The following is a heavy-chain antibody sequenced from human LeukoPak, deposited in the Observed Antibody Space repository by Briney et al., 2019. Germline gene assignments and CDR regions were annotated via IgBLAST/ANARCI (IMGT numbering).Heavy chain of an antibody. J-gene: IGHJ4*02. D-gene: IGHD5-18*01. CDR1: SGSVSSYF. CDR2: ISTSGST. CDR3: ASAGYSYGYRSFDY. V-gene: IGHV4-4*07. Sequence: SETLSLTCTVSSGSVSSYFWSWIRQPAGKGLEWIGRISTSGSTNYNPSLKSRVTMSLDTSKSQFSLKLSSVTAADTAVYYCASAGYSYGYRSFDYWGQGTLVTVSS.